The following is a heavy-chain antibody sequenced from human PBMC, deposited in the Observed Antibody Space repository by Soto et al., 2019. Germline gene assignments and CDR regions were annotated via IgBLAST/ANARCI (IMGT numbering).Heavy chain of an antibody. CDR1: DFSFTHAW. Sequence: EVHLVESGGGLVKPGGSLRLSCAASDFSFTHAWLTWVRQAPGRGLEWVGRIKSQTDDGTTAYAAPVTGRFSISRDDSKKTLYLQMNGLKSEDTGVYYCTTDAFAGRPWGKQYYAMDVWGQGTAVTVSS. J-gene: IGHJ6*02. V-gene: IGHV3-15*07. CDR2: IKSQTDDGTT. CDR3: TTDAFAGRPWGKQYYAMDV. D-gene: IGHD6-6*01.